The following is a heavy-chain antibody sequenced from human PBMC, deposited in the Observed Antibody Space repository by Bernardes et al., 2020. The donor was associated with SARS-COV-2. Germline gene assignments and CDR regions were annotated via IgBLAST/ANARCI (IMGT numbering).Heavy chain of an antibody. Sequence: SEALSLTCAVYGGSLSGYYWNWIRQAPGKGLEWIGEINYSGSTNYNPSLKSRVTISVDTSKNQFSLKLNSVTAADTAVYYCAGASIVVVPGPLGLGPWGYKYNGMGVWGPGTTVTVSS. J-gene: IGHJ6*02. D-gene: IGHD2-2*01. CDR2: INYSGST. CDR1: GGSLSGYY. CDR3: AGASIVVVPGPLGLGPWGYKYNGMGV. V-gene: IGHV4-34*01.